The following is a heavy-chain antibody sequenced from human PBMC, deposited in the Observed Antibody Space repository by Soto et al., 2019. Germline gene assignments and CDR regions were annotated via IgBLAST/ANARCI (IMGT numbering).Heavy chain of an antibody. Sequence: QVHLVQSGAEVKKPGASVKVSCQGSGYAFTTYGITWVRQAPGQGLEWMGWISAHNGNTNYAQKLQGRVTVTRDTLTSTAYMELRSLRYDDTAVYYCARGRYGDYWGQVALVTVSS. J-gene: IGHJ4*02. CDR1: GYAFTTYG. D-gene: IGHD1-1*01. CDR3: ARGRYGDY. CDR2: ISAHNGNT. V-gene: IGHV1-18*01.